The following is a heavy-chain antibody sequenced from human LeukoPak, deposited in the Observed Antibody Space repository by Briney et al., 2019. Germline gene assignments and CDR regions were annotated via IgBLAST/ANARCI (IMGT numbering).Heavy chain of an antibody. CDR3: ARSRLGLWLSVIDY. CDR2: TSHDETTK. J-gene: IGHJ4*02. V-gene: IGHV3-30*04. Sequence: GRSLRHSCEAPGVTFNLFSMHWIRQIPDKGLEWLAATSHDETTKLYADSVKGRFTISRDNSKNTVYLQMNSLKLDDTAFYFCARSRLGLWLSVIDYWGQGSLVTVSA. D-gene: IGHD3-9*01. CDR1: GVTFNLFS.